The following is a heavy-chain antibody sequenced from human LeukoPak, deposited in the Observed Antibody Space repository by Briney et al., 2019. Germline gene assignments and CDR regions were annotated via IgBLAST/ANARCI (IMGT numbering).Heavy chain of an antibody. V-gene: IGHV1-8*03. J-gene: IGHJ6*03. Sequence: ASVKVSCKASGYTFTSYDINWVRQAPGQWLEWMGWMNPNSGNIGYAQKFQGRVTITRNTFISTAYMELSSLRSEDTAVYYCARGPVYYYYMDVWGKGTTVTVSS. CDR1: GYTFTSYD. CDR2: MNPNSGNI. CDR3: ARGPVYYYYMDV.